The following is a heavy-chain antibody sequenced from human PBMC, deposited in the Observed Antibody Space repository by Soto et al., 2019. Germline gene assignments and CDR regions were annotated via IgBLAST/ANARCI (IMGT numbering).Heavy chain of an antibody. CDR3: ARQRVLSRNMFITSFDP. V-gene: IGHV4-39*01. CDR2: VYYTETT. Sequence: PSETLSLTCSLSGGSINSSDHFWGWIRQTPGKGLEWIGSVYYTETTYYNPSLKSPVTISVETSRNTFSLKVNSVTAADTGIYYWARQRVLSRNMFITSFDPWGQGTLVTVSS. D-gene: IGHD3-10*02. CDR1: GGSINSSDHF. J-gene: IGHJ5*02.